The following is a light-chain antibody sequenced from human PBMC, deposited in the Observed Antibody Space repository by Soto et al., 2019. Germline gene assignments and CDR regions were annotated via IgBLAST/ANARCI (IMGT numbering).Light chain of an antibody. CDR1: QSVSSSY. J-gene: IGKJ3*01. CDR3: QHLNNYPRT. V-gene: IGKV3-20*01. Sequence: EIVLTQSPGTLSLSPGERGTLSCRASQSVSSSYLAWYQQKPGQAPRLLIYGASSRATGIPDRFSGSGSGTDFTLTINSLQPEDFATYYCQHLNNYPRTFGPGTKVDIK. CDR2: GAS.